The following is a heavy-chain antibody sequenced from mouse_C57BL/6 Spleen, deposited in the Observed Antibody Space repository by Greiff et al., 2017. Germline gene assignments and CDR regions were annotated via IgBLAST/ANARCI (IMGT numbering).Heavy chain of an antibody. V-gene: IGHV1-42*01. D-gene: IGHD1-1*01. CDR2: INPSTGGT. CDR3: ARSGYYGSKPPWFAY. J-gene: IGHJ3*01. CDR1: GYSFTGYY. Sequence: VQLQQSGPELVKPGASVKISCKASGYSFTGYYMNWVKQSPEKSLEWIGEINPSTGGTTYNQKFKAKATLTVDKSSSTAYMQLKSLTSEDSAVYYCARSGYYGSKPPWFAYWGQGTLVTVSA.